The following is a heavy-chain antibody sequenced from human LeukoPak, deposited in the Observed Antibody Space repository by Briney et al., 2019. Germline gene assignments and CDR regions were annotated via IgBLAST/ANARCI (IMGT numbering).Heavy chain of an antibody. V-gene: IGHV1-69*05. J-gene: IGHJ4*02. CDR1: GGTFSSYA. CDR2: IIPIFGTA. D-gene: IGHD6-19*01. Sequence: SVKVSCKASGGTFSSYAISWVRQAPGQGLEWVGRIIPIFGTANYAQKFQGRVTITTDESTSTAYMELSSLRSEDTAVYYCARDRSSSGGYETGPFDYWGQGTLVTVSS. CDR3: ARDRSSSGGYETGPFDY.